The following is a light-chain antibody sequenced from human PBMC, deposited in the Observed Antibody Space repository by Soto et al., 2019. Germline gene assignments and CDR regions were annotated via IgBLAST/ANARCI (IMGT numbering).Light chain of an antibody. CDR2: ETN. Sequence: QSALTQPPSVSAAPGQKVTISCSGSSSNIGNKYVSWYKVLPGTAPKLLIYETNKRPSGIPDRFSGSKSGTSATLGITGLXTGDEADYYCGTWDNSLSAFVFGTGTKVTVL. V-gene: IGLV1-51*02. CDR3: GTWDNSLSAFV. J-gene: IGLJ1*01. CDR1: SSNIGNKY.